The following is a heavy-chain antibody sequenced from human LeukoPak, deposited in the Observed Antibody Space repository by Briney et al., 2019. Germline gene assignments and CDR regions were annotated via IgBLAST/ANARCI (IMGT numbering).Heavy chain of an antibody. CDR1: GYTFTSYD. Sequence: GASVKVSCKASGYTFTSYDIHWVRQATGQGLEWMGWMNPNSGNTGYAQKFQGRVTMTRNTSISTAYMELSSLRSEDTAVYYCARGVITGNSFDPWGQGTLVTVSS. D-gene: IGHD1-20*01. J-gene: IGHJ5*02. V-gene: IGHV1-8*01. CDR3: ARGVITGNSFDP. CDR2: MNPNSGNT.